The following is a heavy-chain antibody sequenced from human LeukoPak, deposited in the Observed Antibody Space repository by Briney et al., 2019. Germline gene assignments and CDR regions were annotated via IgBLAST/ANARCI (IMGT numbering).Heavy chain of an antibody. CDR3: ARGYCSGNTCYPGGY. CDR2: IYTDGNT. V-gene: IGHV3-66*02. CDR1: GFTVSSNY. J-gene: IGHJ4*02. Sequence: SGGSLRLSCAASGFTVSSNYMNWVRRAPGKGLEWVSVIYTDGNTYYADSVKGRFTISRDTSKNTLYLQMHSLRVEDTAVYYCARGYCSGNTCYPGGYWGQGALVTVSS. D-gene: IGHD2-15*01.